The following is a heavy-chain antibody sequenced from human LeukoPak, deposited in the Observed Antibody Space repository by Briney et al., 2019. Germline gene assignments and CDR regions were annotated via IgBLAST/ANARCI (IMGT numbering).Heavy chain of an antibody. V-gene: IGHV1-46*01. D-gene: IGHD3-16*01. CDR2: INPSGGST. J-gene: IGHJ4*02. CDR1: GGTFSSYA. Sequence: PRASVKVSCKASGGTFSSYAISWVRQAPGQGLEWMGIINPSGGSTSYAQKFQGRVTMTRDTSTSTVYMELSSLRSEDTAVYYCARDGLRGTQDFDYWGQGTLVTVSS. CDR3: ARDGLRGTQDFDY.